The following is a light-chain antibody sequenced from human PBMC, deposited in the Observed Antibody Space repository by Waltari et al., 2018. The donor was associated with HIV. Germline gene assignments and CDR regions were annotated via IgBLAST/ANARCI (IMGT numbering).Light chain of an antibody. V-gene: IGKV1-NL1*01. CDR1: QAISNS. CDR2: GAS. CDR3: RQYYSTPPAT. Sequence: DIQMTQSPSSLSPLVGDRVTITCRASQAISNSLAWYQQKPGKAPKVLLYGASRLESVVPSRLCGSGAGTDYTLTIISLQPEDFATFYCRQYYSTPPATFGQGTKLEIK. J-gene: IGKJ2*01.